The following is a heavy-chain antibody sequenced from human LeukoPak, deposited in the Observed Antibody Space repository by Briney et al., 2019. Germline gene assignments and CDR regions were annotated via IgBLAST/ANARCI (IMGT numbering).Heavy chain of an antibody. V-gene: IGHV4-59*08. J-gene: IGHJ2*01. Sequence: SETLSLTCTVSGGSISSYYWSWIRQPPGKGLEWIGYIYYSGSTNYNPSLKSRLTISLDAAKNQFSLKLSSVTAADTAVYYCATSRAELWGRGTLVTVSS. D-gene: IGHD2-2*01. CDR3: ATSRAEL. CDR1: GGSISSYY. CDR2: IYYSGST.